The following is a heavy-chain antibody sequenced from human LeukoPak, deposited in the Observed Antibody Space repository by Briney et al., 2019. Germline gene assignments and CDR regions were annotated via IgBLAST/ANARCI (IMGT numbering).Heavy chain of an antibody. D-gene: IGHD6-13*01. Sequence: EASVKVSCKASGYTFTGYYMHWVRQAPGQGLEWMGWINPNSGGTNYAQKFQGRVTMTRDTSISTAYMELSRLRSDDTAVYYCARSRSSSWLRYWFDPWGQGTLVTVSS. CDR1: GYTFTGYY. CDR2: INPNSGGT. CDR3: ARSRSSSWLRYWFDP. V-gene: IGHV1-2*02. J-gene: IGHJ5*02.